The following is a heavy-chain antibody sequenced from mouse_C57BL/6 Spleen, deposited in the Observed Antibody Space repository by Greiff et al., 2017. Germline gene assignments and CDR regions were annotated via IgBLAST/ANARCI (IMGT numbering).Heavy chain of an antibody. V-gene: IGHV6-3*01. J-gene: IGHJ3*01. CDR3: TKTMVTTGTWFAY. CDR2: IRLKSDNYAT. CDR1: GFTFSNYW. D-gene: IGHD2-2*01. Sequence: EVQLQQSGGGLVQPGGSMKLSCVASGFTFSNYWMNWVRQSPEKGLEWVAQIRLKSDNYATHYAESVKGRFTISRDDSKSSVYLQMNNLRAEDTGIYYCTKTMVTTGTWFAYWGQGTLVTVSA.